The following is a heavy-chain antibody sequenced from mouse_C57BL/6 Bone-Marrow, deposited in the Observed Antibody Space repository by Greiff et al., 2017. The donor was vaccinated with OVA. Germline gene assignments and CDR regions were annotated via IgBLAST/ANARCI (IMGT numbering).Heavy chain of an antibody. CDR3: ARLSYDGYYGDY. CDR2: IYPGDGDT. CDR1: GYAFSSSW. D-gene: IGHD2-3*01. J-gene: IGHJ2*01. V-gene: IGHV1-82*01. Sequence: QVQLQQSGPELVKPGASVKISCKASGYAFSSSWMNWVKQRPGTGLEWIGRIYPGDGDTNYNGKFKGKATLTADKSSSTAYMQLSSLTAEDSAVYFCARLSYDGYYGDYWGQGTTLTVSS.